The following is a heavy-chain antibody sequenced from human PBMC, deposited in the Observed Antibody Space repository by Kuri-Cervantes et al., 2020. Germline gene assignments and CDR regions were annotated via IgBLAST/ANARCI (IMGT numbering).Heavy chain of an antibody. CDR3: AREDLSPLLWSSGSGWFDP. D-gene: IGHD3-10*01. V-gene: IGHV1-2*02. Sequence: GGSLRLSCKASGYTFTGNYIHWVRQAPGQGLEWMGWINPNSGGTNYAQKFQGRVTMTRDTSISTAYMELSRLRSDDTAVYYCAREDLSPLLWSSGSGWFDPWGQGTLVTVSS. CDR1: GYTFTGNY. J-gene: IGHJ5*02. CDR2: INPNSGGT.